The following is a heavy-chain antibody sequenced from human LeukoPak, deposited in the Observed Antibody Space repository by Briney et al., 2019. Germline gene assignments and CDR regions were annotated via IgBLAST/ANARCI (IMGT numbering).Heavy chain of an antibody. J-gene: IGHJ4*02. CDR2: INPNSGGT. CDR3: ARSSLRYFDWLPNFDY. V-gene: IGHV1-2*02. CDR1: GYTFTGYY. Sequence: ASVKVSCKASGYTFTGYYMHWVRQAPGQGLEWMGWINPNSGGTNYAQKFQGRVTMTRDTSISTAYMELSRLRSDDTAVYYCARSSLRYFDWLPNFDYWGQGTLVTVPS. D-gene: IGHD3-9*01.